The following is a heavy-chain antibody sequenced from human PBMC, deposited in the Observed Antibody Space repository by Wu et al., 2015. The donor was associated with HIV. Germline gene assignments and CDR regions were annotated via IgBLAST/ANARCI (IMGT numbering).Heavy chain of an antibody. V-gene: IGHV1-69*12. CDR2: IIPFFGTP. D-gene: IGHD3-22*01. CDR3: VRGVPYDSLGYYQTAEYFQY. Sequence: QVQLVQSGAEVKKPGSSVKVACKASGDAFRKYAYNWVRLAPGQGLECMGGIIPFFGTPSYAQKFQGKVTITADESTSTAYMELHNLRSEDTAVYYCVRGVPYDSLGYYQTAEYFQYWGQGTLITVSS. J-gene: IGHJ1*01. CDR1: GDAFRKYA.